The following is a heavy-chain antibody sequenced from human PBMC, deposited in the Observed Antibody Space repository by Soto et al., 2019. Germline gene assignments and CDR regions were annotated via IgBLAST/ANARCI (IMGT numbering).Heavy chain of an antibody. CDR2: ISYDGSNK. D-gene: IGHD6-19*01. CDR3: AKDPGGSSGWFFDY. Sequence: GGSLRLSCAASGFTFSSYGMHWVRQAPGKGLEWVAVISYDGSNKYYADSVKGRFTISRDNSKNTLYLQMNSLRAEDTAVYYCAKDPGGSSGWFFDYWGQGTLVTVSS. J-gene: IGHJ4*02. CDR1: GFTFSSYG. V-gene: IGHV3-30*18.